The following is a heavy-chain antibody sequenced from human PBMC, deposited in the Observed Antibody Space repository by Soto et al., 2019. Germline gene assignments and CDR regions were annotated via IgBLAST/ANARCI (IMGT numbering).Heavy chain of an antibody. D-gene: IGHD3-3*01. J-gene: IGHJ3*02. CDR1: GFTFTNYA. V-gene: IGHV3-23*01. CDR2: ISGSGGST. Sequence: GGSLRLSCAASGFTFTNYAMTWVRQAAGKGLEWVSAISGSGGSTYYADSVKGRFTISRDNSKNTLYLQMNRLRAEDTAVYYCAKEAPNYDFWSGYYTDAFDIWGQGTMVTVSS. CDR3: AKEAPNYDFWSGYYTDAFDI.